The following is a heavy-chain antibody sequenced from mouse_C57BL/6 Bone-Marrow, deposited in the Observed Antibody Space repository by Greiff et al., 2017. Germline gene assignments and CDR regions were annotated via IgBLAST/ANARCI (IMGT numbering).Heavy chain of an antibody. D-gene: IGHD4-1*01. CDR1: GYSITSGYY. J-gene: IGHJ4*01. Sequence: ESGPGLVKPSQSLSLTCSVTGYSITSGYYWNWIRQFPGNKLEWMGYISYDGSNNYNPSLKNRISITRDTSKNQFFLKLNSVTTEDTATYYGARDREKGLGRGEAMDYWGQGTSVTVSS. CDR3: ARDREKGLGRGEAMDY. CDR2: ISYDGSN. V-gene: IGHV3-6*01.